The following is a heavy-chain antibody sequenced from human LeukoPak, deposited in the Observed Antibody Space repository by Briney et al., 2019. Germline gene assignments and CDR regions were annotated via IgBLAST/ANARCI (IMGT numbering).Heavy chain of an antibody. CDR2: ISSSGSTI. J-gene: IGHJ4*02. Sequence: GGSLRLSCAASGFTFSNAWMSWVRQAPGKGLEWVSYISSSGSTIYYADSVKGRFTISRDNAKNSLYLQMNSLRAEDTAVYYCAREGVYDILTGAVDYWGQGTLVTVSS. V-gene: IGHV3-11*04. CDR3: AREGVYDILTGAVDY. D-gene: IGHD3-9*01. CDR1: GFTFSNAW.